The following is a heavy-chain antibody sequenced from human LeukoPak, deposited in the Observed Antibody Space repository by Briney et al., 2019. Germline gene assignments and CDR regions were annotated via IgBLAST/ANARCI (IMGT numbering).Heavy chain of an antibody. CDR3: VRGLTGYSYFFDY. Sequence: PSETLSLTCTVSGDSFSSANYYWTWVRQPSGKGLEWIGYVYYDGSTYYHPSLQSRLAISVDTSKNQFSLNLTSVTAADTAVYYCVRGLTGYSYFFDYWGQGALVTVSS. CDR1: GDSFSSANYY. V-gene: IGHV4-30-4*08. CDR2: VYYDGST. J-gene: IGHJ4*02. D-gene: IGHD1-20*01.